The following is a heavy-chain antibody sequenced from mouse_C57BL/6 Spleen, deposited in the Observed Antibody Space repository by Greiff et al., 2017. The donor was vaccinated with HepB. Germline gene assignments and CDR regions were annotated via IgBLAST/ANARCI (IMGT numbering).Heavy chain of an antibody. CDR3: ARGWLLRLYYFDY. J-gene: IGHJ2*01. V-gene: IGHV3-6*01. D-gene: IGHD2-3*01. CDR1: GYSITSGYY. CDR2: ISYDGSN. Sequence: EVQLVESGPGLVKPSQSLSLTCSVTGYSITSGYYWNWIRQFPGNKLEWMGYISYDGSNNYNPSLKNRISITRDTSKNQFFLKLNSVTTEDTATYYCARGWLLRLYYFDYWGQGTTLTVSS.